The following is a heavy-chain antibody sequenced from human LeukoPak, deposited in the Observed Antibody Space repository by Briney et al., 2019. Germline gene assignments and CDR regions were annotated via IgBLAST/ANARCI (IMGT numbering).Heavy chain of an antibody. CDR2: IYTSGST. J-gene: IGHJ4*02. Sequence: SGTLSLTCTVSGGSISSYYWSWIRQPAGKGLEGIGRIYTSGSTNYNPSLKSRVTMSVDTSKNQFSLKLSSVTAADTAVYYCARDPGGGSSGYYEFDYWGQGTLVTVSS. CDR1: GGSISSYY. D-gene: IGHD3-22*01. CDR3: ARDPGGGSSGYYEFDY. V-gene: IGHV4-4*07.